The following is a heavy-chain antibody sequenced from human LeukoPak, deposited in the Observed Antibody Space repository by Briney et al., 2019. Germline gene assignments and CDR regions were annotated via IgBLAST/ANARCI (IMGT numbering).Heavy chain of an antibody. CDR3: ARALYYYDSSGYYSEYYFDY. V-gene: IGHV3-23*01. Sequence: GGSLRLSCAASGFTFSSYAMSWVRQAPGKGLEWVSAISGSGGSTYYADSVKGRLTISRDNSKNTLYLQMNSLRAEDTAVYYCARALYYYDSSGYYSEYYFDYWGQGTLVTVSS. D-gene: IGHD3-22*01. CDR2: ISGSGGST. CDR1: GFTFSSYA. J-gene: IGHJ4*02.